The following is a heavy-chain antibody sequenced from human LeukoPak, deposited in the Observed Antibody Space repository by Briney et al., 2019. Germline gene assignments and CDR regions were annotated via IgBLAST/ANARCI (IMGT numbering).Heavy chain of an antibody. D-gene: IGHD2-2*02. CDR2: ISYDGGNK. V-gene: IGHV3-30*18. J-gene: IGHJ4*02. CDR3: AKGYCSSTSCYKSYFDY. Sequence: GGSLRLSCAASGFTFSSYGMHWVRQAPGKGLEWVAVISYDGGNKYYADSVKGRFTISRVNSKNTLYLQMNSLRAEDTAVYYCAKGYCSSTSCYKSYFDYWGQGTLVTVSS. CDR1: GFTFSSYG.